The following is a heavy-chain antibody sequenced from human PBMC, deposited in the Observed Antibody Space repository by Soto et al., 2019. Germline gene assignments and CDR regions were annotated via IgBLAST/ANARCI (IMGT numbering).Heavy chain of an antibody. CDR1: GLTFSSYA. CDR3: ASLYYYSLTQYFDY. J-gene: IGHJ4*02. V-gene: IGHV3-30-3*01. Sequence: GSLRLSCAASGLTFSSYALHWVRQAPGKGLEWVAVISYDGVTKYNADSVKGRFIISRDNTKNTLHLQMNNLRPEDTAVYYCASLYYYSLTQYFDYWGQGTLVTVSS. CDR2: ISYDGVTK. D-gene: IGHD3-16*01.